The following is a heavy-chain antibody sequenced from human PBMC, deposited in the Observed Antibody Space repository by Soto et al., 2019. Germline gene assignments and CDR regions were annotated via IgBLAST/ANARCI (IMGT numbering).Heavy chain of an antibody. V-gene: IGHV3-7*01. D-gene: IGHD5-12*01. CDR3: ARFFSAYDYMAY. Sequence: GGSLRLSCAASGFTFNNYWMSWVRQAPGKGLEWVANIKEDGSEKYFLDSVKGRFTISRDNAKNSLYLQLDSLRAEDTAVYYCARFFSAYDYMAYWGQGTLVTVSS. CDR2: IKEDGSEK. CDR1: GFTFNNYW. J-gene: IGHJ4*02.